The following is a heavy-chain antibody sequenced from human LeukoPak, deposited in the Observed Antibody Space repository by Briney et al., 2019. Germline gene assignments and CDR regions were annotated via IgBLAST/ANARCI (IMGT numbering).Heavy chain of an antibody. V-gene: IGHV4-4*09. D-gene: IGHD4-17*01. Sequence: SETLSLTCTVSGGSISSYYWSWIRQPPGKGLEWIGYIYTSGSTNYSPSLKSRATISVDTSKNQFSLKLSSVTAADTAVYYCARLILHDYGDYGFGYYYVDVWGKGTTVTVSS. CDR2: IYTSGST. CDR1: GGSISSYY. CDR3: ARLILHDYGDYGFGYYYVDV. J-gene: IGHJ6*03.